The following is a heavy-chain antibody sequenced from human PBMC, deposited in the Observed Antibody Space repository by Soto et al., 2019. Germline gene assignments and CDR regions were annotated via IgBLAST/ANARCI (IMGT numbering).Heavy chain of an antibody. CDR2: IGGSGDGT. J-gene: IGHJ4*02. CDR1: GFTFSSYT. Sequence: GGSLRLSCEASGFTFSSYTMNWVRRAPGKGLEWVATIGGSGDGTYYGDSVKGRFTISRDNSKNTLSLHLNTLKPEDTAVYHCAKDRVGGTFYTPLGFWGQGTLVTVSS. D-gene: IGHD1-7*01. V-gene: IGHV3-23*01. CDR3: AKDRVGGTFYTPLGF.